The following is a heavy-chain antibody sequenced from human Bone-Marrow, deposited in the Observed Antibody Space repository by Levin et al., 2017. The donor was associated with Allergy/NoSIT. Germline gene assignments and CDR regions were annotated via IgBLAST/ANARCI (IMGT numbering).Heavy chain of an antibody. CDR3: ARDQSGYYDSSGYSNFYDYFGMDV. CDR2: IYYNGSA. CDR1: GDSFSSSY. Sequence: SETLSLTCSVSGDSFSSSYWTWIRQPPGKTLEWIGYIYYNGSANYNPSFKSRVAISLDTPKNQFSLKLTSVTAADTAVYYCARDQSGYYDSSGYSNFYDYFGMDVWGLGTTVTVSS. D-gene: IGHD3-22*01. J-gene: IGHJ6*02. V-gene: IGHV4-59*01.